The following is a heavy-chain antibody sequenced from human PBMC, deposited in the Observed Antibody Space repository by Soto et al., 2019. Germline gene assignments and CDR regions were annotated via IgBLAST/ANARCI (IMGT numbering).Heavy chain of an antibody. CDR1: GGSISSPNFY. V-gene: IGHV4-31*03. CDR3: ATSAAGPSLFVY. J-gene: IGHJ4*02. D-gene: IGHD6-13*01. Sequence: SETLSLTCTVSGGSISSPNFYWSWIRQHPGKGLEWIGHIYYNGTTYYNPTLKSRVSISVDTTKNQFSLKLSSVTAADTAVYYCATSAAGPSLFVYWGQGTLVTVSS. CDR2: IYYNGTT.